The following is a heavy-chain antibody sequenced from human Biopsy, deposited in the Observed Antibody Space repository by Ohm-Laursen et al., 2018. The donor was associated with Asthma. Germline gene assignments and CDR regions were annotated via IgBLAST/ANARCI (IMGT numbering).Heavy chain of an antibody. CDR2: INPGNGNT. Sequence: ASVKVSCKASAYTITSNAMHWVRQAPGQRLEWMGWINPGNGNTKYSQKFQGRVTITRDTSASTAYMELSSLRSGDTAVYYCARTYFDFLTGQVHDAFAMWGQGTMVTVSS. V-gene: IGHV1-3*01. CDR1: AYTITSNA. D-gene: IGHD3-9*01. CDR3: ARTYFDFLTGQVHDAFAM. J-gene: IGHJ3*02.